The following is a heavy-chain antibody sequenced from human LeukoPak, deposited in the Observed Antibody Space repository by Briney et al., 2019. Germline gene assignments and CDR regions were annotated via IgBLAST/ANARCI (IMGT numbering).Heavy chain of an antibody. D-gene: IGHD3-16*01. CDR2: ITRSGSAT. CDR3: VRDAYFGYYFDT. J-gene: IGHJ4*02. CDR1: GFTFSNYE. Sequence: HAGGSLRLSCAASGFTFSNYEMNWVRQAPGKGLEWVSYITRSGSATFYADSVEGRFTISRDDPSNSLRLQMNSLRVEDTATYFCVRDAYFGYYFDTWGQGALVTVSS. V-gene: IGHV3-48*03.